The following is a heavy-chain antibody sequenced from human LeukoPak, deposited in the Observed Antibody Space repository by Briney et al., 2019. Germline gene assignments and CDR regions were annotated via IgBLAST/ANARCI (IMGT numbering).Heavy chain of an antibody. J-gene: IGHJ6*02. CDR2: IYYSGST. V-gene: IGHV4-31*03. CDR1: GGSISSGGYY. CDR3: ARRGYYYYYGMDV. Sequence: PSETLSLTCTVSGGSISSGGYYWSWIRQHPGKGLEWIGYIYYSGSTYYNPSLKSRVTISVDTSKNQFSLKLSSVTAADTAVYYCARRGYYYYYGMDVWGQGTTVTVSS. D-gene: IGHD3-16*01.